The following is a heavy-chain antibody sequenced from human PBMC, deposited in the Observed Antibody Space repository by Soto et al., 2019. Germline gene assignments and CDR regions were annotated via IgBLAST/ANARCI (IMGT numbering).Heavy chain of an antibody. CDR2: IYHSGST. J-gene: IGHJ4*02. CDR1: GGSISSGGYY. D-gene: IGHD4-17*01. Sequence: SETLSLTCTVSGGSISSGGYYWSWIRQHPGKGLEWIGYIYHSGSTYYNPSLKSRVTISVDTSKNQFSLKLSSVTAADTAVYYCARAPFDYGDYGYFDYWGQGTLVTVSS. CDR3: ARAPFDYGDYGYFDY. V-gene: IGHV4-31*03.